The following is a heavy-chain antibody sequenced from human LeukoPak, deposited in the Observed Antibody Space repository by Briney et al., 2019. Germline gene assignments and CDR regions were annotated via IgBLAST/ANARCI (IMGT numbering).Heavy chain of an antibody. CDR1: GFTFSSYS. D-gene: IGHD6-19*01. Sequence: GGSLRLSCAASGFTFSSYSMNWVRQAPGKGLEWVSSISSSSSYIYYADSVKGRFTISRDSAKNSLYLQMNSLRAEDTAVYYCARAPNRRQWLYSGWFDPWGQGTLVTVSS. CDR3: ARAPNRRQWLYSGWFDP. V-gene: IGHV3-21*01. CDR2: ISSSSSYI. J-gene: IGHJ5*02.